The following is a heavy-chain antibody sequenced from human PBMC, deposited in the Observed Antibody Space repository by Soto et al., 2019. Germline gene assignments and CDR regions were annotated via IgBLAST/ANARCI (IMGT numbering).Heavy chain of an antibody. D-gene: IGHD3-22*01. CDR2: ISGYNGNT. V-gene: IGHV1-18*04. Sequence: QVQLVQSGAEVKKPGASVKVSCKASGYTLTIYVISWVRRAPGQGLGWMGGISGYNGNTDYAQNLQDRDTLTTDASTSSVYMELRSLRSDDTAVYYCARVDYYDSSGYYGYWGQGTLITVSS. CDR1: GYTLTIYV. CDR3: ARVDYYDSSGYYGY. J-gene: IGHJ4*02.